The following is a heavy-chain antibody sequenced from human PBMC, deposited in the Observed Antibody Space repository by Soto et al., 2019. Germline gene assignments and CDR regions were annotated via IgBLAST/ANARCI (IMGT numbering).Heavy chain of an antibody. V-gene: IGHV4-31*03. J-gene: IGHJ3*02. CDR1: GGSISSGGYY. CDR3: ARDLYGGSYYDGVDAFDI. CDR2: IYYSGST. D-gene: IGHD1-26*01. Sequence: QVQLQEPGPGLVKPSQTLSLTCTVSGGSISSGGYYWSWIRQHPGKGLEWIGYIYYSGSTYYNPSLKSRVTISVDTSKNQFSLKLSSVTAADTAVYYCARDLYGGSYYDGVDAFDIWGQGTMVTVSS.